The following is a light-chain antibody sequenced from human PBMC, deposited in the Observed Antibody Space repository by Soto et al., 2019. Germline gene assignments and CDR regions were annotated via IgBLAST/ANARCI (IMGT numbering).Light chain of an antibody. V-gene: IGLV2-23*01. Sequence: QSVLTQPASVSGSPGQSITISCTGTSSDVGSYNLVSWYQQHPGKAPKLIIYEDSKRPSGVSNRFSGSKSGNTASLTISGLQTEDEADYYCCSYADSSTCVFGTGTKVTVL. CDR1: SSDVGSYNL. CDR2: EDS. CDR3: CSYADSSTCV. J-gene: IGLJ1*01.